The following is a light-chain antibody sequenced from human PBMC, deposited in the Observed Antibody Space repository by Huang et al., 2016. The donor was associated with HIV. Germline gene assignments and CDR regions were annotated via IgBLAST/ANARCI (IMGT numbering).Light chain of an antibody. V-gene: IGKV3-15*01. Sequence: EIVMTQSPATLSVSPGERASLSCRASQNIYTILAWYQQKPGQAPRLLIYGASVRANGIPDRFSGSGSGTDFTLTISSLQSEDSAVYYCQQYNNGPPYTFGQGTKLEIK. J-gene: IGKJ2*01. CDR1: QNIYTI. CDR2: GAS. CDR3: QQYNNGPPYT.